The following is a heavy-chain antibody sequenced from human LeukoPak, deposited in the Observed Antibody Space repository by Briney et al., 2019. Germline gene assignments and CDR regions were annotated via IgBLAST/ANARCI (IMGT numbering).Heavy chain of an antibody. D-gene: IGHD3-16*02. CDR1: GYTFTGYY. CDR2: INPNSGGT. CDR3: ARGPYDYVWGSYRAHFDY. J-gene: IGHJ4*02. V-gene: IGHV1-2*02. Sequence: ASVKVSCKASGYTFTGYYMHWVRQAPGQGLEWMGWINPNSGGTNYAQKFQGRVTVTRDTSISTAYMELSRLRSDDTAVYYCARGPYDYVWGSYRAHFDYWGQGTLVTVSS.